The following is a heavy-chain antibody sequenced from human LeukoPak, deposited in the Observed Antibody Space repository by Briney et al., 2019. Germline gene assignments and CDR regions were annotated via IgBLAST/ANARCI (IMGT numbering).Heavy chain of an antibody. Sequence: HPGGSLRLSCAASGFTFSSYWMSWVRQAPGKGLEWVSAISGSGGSTYYADSVKGRFTISRDNSKNTLYLQMNSLRAEDTAVYYCAKDKRNIGSGTLHDYWGQGTLVTVSS. J-gene: IGHJ4*02. CDR3: AKDKRNIGSGTLHDY. D-gene: IGHD6-19*01. CDR1: GFTFSSYW. CDR2: ISGSGGST. V-gene: IGHV3-23*01.